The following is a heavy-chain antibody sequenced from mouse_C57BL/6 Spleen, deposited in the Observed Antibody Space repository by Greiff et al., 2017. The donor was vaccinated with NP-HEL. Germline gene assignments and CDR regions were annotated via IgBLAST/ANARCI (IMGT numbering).Heavy chain of an antibody. CDR1: GFTFSDYY. Sequence: EVKLMESGGGLVQPGGSLKLSCAASGFTFSDYYMYWVRQTPEKRLEWVAYISNGGGSTYYPDTVKGRFTIARDKAKNTLYLQMSRLKSEDTAMYYCARQDRGLLPMDYWGQGTSVTVSS. V-gene: IGHV5-12*01. CDR3: ARQDRGLLPMDY. D-gene: IGHD1-1*01. J-gene: IGHJ4*01. CDR2: ISNGGGST.